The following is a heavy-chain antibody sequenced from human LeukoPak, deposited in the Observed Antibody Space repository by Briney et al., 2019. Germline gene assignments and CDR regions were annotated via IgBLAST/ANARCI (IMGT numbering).Heavy chain of an antibody. CDR1: GFTFSSYS. V-gene: IGHV3-53*01. J-gene: IGHJ4*02. CDR3: ARDALYYDSSGYFDY. CDR2: IYSGGST. Sequence: GGSLRLSCAASGFTFSSYSMDWVRQAPGKGLEWVSVIYSGGSTYYADSVKGRFTISRDNSKNTLYLQMNSLRAEDTAVYYCARDALYYDSSGYFDYWGQGTLVTVSS. D-gene: IGHD3-22*01.